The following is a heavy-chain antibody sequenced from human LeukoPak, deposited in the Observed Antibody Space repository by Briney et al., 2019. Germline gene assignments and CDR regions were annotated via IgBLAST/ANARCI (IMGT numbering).Heavy chain of an antibody. V-gene: IGHV3-66*01. CDR2: IYSGGGT. CDR1: GFTVSSNY. Sequence: GGSLRLSCAASGFTVSSNYMSWVRQAPGKGLEWVSVIYSGGGTYYADSVKGRFTISRDNSKNTLYLQMNSLRAEDTAVYYCATGRVTNYYYYYYMDVWGKGTTVTVSS. D-gene: IGHD2-21*02. J-gene: IGHJ6*03. CDR3: ATGRVTNYYYYYYMDV.